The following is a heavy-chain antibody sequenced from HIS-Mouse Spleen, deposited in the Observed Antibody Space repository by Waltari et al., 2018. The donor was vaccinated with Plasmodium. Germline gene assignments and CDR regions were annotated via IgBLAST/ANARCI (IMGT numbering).Heavy chain of an antibody. Sequence: EVQLVETGGGLIQPGGSLRLSCAASGFTVSSHYISWVRQAPGKGLEWVSVIYSGGSTYYADSVKGRFTISRDNSKNTLYLQMNSLRAEDTAVYYCARAAIAWGSPYYFDYWGQGTLVTVSS. CDR1: GFTVSSHY. V-gene: IGHV3-53*02. CDR3: ARAAIAWGSPYYFDY. J-gene: IGHJ4*02. D-gene: IGHD7-27*01. CDR2: IYSGGST.